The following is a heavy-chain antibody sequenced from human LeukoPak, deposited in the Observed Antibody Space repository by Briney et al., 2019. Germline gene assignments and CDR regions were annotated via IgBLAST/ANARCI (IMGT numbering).Heavy chain of an antibody. CDR3: ARRPYSSSSGLATYMDV. D-gene: IGHD6-6*01. J-gene: IGHJ6*03. Sequence: SETLSLTCTVSGGSIRSSSFYWGWIRQPPGKGLVWIGTIYYIGATYYNPSLKSRVTISVDTSKNQFSLKLSSVTAADTAVYYCARRPYSSSSGLATYMDVWGKGTTVTVSS. V-gene: IGHV4-39*01. CDR2: IYYIGAT. CDR1: GGSIRSSSFY.